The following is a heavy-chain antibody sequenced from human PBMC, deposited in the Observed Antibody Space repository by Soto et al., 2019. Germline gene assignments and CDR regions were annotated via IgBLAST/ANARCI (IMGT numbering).Heavy chain of an antibody. Sequence: QVQVVQSAAEEKKPGASMKISCKASGYTFMSYAIYWVRQAPGQSLDWMGWINPGNGNTKYSQRFQGRVTFTRDTAASTIYMELSSLRSEDTAVYYCARGVGYSYGSYLDYWGQGTLVTVSP. V-gene: IGHV1-3*05. D-gene: IGHD5-18*01. CDR3: ARGVGYSYGSYLDY. CDR1: GYTFMSYA. J-gene: IGHJ4*02. CDR2: INPGNGNT.